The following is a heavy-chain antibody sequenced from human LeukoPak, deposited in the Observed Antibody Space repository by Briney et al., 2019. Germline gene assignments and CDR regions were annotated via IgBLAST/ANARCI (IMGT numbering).Heavy chain of an antibody. J-gene: IGHJ5*02. CDR1: GGTFSSYA. D-gene: IGHD3-10*01. Sequence: GASVKVSCKASGGTFSSYAISWVRQAPGQGLEWMGGIIPIFGTANYAQEFQGRVTITADESTSTAYMELSSLRSEDTAVYYCAREVGQYYYGSGMRRGFDPWGQGTLVTVSS. CDR2: IIPIFGTA. CDR3: AREVGQYYYGSGMRRGFDP. V-gene: IGHV1-69*13.